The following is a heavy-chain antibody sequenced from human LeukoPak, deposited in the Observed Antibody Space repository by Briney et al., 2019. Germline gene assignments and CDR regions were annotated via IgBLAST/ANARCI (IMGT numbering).Heavy chain of an antibody. CDR3: AKAPGYCSGGSCYRFSGSSGFYDY. D-gene: IGHD2-15*01. CDR2: ISGSGGST. J-gene: IGHJ4*02. Sequence: GGSLRLSCAASGFTFSSYAMSWVRQAPGKGLEWVSAISGSGGSTYYADSVKGRFTISRDNSKSTLYLQMNSLRAEDTAVYYCAKAPGYCSGGSCYRFSGSSGFYDYWGQGTLVTVSS. CDR1: GFTFSSYA. V-gene: IGHV3-23*01.